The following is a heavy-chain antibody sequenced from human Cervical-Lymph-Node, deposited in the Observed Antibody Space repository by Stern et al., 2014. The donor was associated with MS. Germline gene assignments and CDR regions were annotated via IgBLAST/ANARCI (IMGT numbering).Heavy chain of an antibody. CDR2: INPNTDYT. Sequence: QMQLVQSGSEVKKPGDSVKVSCKASGYIFNYYYMHWVRQAPGQGLEWMGIINPNTDYTSYAQNFQGRVTMTKDTSTHTVYMELRSLRSEDTAVYYCVRADRQDFDYWGQGTLVTVS. D-gene: IGHD1-14*01. V-gene: IGHV1-46*02. CDR3: VRADRQDFDY. J-gene: IGHJ4*02. CDR1: GYIFNYYY.